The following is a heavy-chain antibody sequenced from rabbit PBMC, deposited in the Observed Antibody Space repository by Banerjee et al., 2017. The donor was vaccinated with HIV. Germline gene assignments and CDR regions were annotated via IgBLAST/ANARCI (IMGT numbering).Heavy chain of an antibody. D-gene: IGHD8-1*01. CDR1: GFSFSSYW. CDR3: AGGYSGSYYGIDL. CDR2: IYTGSSGST. J-gene: IGHJ4*01. Sequence: QSLEESGGDLVKPGASLTLTCTASGFSFSSYWMSWVRQAPGKGLEWIGTIYTGSSGSTWYASWVKSRFTISKTSSTTVTLQMTSLTAADTATYFCAGGYSGSYYGIDLWGPGTLVTVS. V-gene: IGHV1S40*01.